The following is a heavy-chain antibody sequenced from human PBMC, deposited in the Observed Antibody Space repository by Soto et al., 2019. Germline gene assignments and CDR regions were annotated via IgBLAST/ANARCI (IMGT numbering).Heavy chain of an antibody. J-gene: IGHJ6*02. D-gene: IGHD6-13*01. CDR3: AREVRSSSSWYPYYYYGMDV. Sequence: ASVKVSCKASGYTFNGYYMHWVRQAPGQGLEWMGWINPNSGGTNYAQKFQGWVTMTRDTSISTAYMELSRLRSDDTAVYYCAREVRSSSSWYPYYYYGMDVWGQGTTVTVSS. V-gene: IGHV1-2*04. CDR2: INPNSGGT. CDR1: GYTFNGYY.